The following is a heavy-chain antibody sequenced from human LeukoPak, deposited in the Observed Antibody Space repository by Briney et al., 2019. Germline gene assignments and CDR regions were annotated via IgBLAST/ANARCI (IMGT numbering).Heavy chain of an antibody. J-gene: IGHJ4*02. V-gene: IGHV4-34*01. CDR1: GGSFSGYY. D-gene: IGHD6-13*01. CDR2: INHSGST. CDR3: ATLPAGTPYLGPGTLLY. Sequence: SETLSLTCAVYGGSFSGYYWSWIRQPPGKGLEWIGEINHSGSTNYNPSLKSRVTISVDTSKNQFSLKLSSVTAADTAVYYCATLPAGTPYLGPGTLLYWGQGTLVTVSS.